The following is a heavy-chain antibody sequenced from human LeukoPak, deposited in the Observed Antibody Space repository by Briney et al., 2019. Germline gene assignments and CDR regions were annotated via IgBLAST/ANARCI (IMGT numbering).Heavy chain of an antibody. J-gene: IGHJ4*02. CDR1: GYSISSGYY. Sequence: SETLSLTCTVSGYSISSGYYWGWIRPPPGKGLEWIGSIYYSGSTYYNPSLKSRVTISVDTSKNQFSLKLSSVTAADTAVYYCARVAVGFPRGYYFDYWGQGALVTVSS. CDR3: ARVAVGFPRGYYFDY. D-gene: IGHD6-19*01. V-gene: IGHV4-38-2*02. CDR2: IYYSGST.